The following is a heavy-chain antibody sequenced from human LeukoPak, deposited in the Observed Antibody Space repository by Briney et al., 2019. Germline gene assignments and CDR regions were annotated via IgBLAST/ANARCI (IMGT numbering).Heavy chain of an antibody. D-gene: IGHD1-1*01. CDR2: INPNSGGT. CDR3: AREEGWNDLDYFDY. V-gene: IGHV1-2*02. Sequence: GASVEVSCKASGYTFTGYYMRWVRQAPGQGLEWMGWINPNSGGTNYAQKFQGRVTMTRDTSISTAYTELSRLRSDDTAVYYCAREEGWNDLDYFDYWGQGTLVTVSS. CDR1: GYTFTGYY. J-gene: IGHJ4*02.